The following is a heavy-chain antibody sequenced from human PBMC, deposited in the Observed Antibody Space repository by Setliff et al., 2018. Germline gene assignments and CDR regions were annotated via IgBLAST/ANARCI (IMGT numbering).Heavy chain of an antibody. CDR3: ARATSGWYSAYYYYMDV. Sequence: SETLSLTCTVPGGSVNSGYDNWNWLRRPAGKGLEWIGHINRRGSTNFTPSLKSRVTISLDTSKNQFSLNLTSVTAADTAVYYCARATSGWYSAYYYYMDVWGKGTTVTVSS. CDR1: GGSVNSGYDN. D-gene: IGHD6-19*01. J-gene: IGHJ6*03. V-gene: IGHV4-61*09. CDR2: INRRGST.